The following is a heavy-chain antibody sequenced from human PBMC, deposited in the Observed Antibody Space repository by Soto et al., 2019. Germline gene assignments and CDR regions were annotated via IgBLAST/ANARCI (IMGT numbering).Heavy chain of an antibody. CDR3: AGDTYYYGSGPQYGMDV. D-gene: IGHD3-10*01. J-gene: IGHJ6*02. V-gene: IGHV3-33*01. CDR2: IWYDGSNK. Sequence: GGSLRLSCAASGFTFSSYGMHWVRQAPGKGLEWVAVIWYDGSNKYYADSVKGRFTISRDNSKNTLYLQMNSLRAEDTAVYYCAGDTYYYGSGPQYGMDVWGQGTTVTVSS. CDR1: GFTFSSYG.